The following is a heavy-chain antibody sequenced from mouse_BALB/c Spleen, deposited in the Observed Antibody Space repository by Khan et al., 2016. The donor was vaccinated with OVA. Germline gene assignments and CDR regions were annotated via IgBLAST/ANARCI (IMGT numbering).Heavy chain of an antibody. J-gene: IGHJ2*01. V-gene: IGHV1-81*01. D-gene: IGHD2-3*01. CDR1: GYTFTYYV. Sequence: QVRLQQSGPELVKPGASVKMSCKASGYTFTYYVITWVKQRTGQGLEWIGEIYPGSDNAYYNERFTGKATLTADKSSNTTHMQLSSLTSEDSAVYFCARGDGYYVYFDYWGQGTTLTVSS. CDR2: IYPGSDNA. CDR3: ARGDGYYVYFDY.